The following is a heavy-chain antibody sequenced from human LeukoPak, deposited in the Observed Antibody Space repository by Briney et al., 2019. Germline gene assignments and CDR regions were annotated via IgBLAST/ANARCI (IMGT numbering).Heavy chain of an antibody. CDR2: ISAYNGNT. D-gene: IGHD6-19*01. J-gene: IGHJ6*03. CDR1: GYTFTSYG. V-gene: IGHV1-18*01. Sequence: ASVKVSCKASGYTFTSYGISWVRQAPGQGLEWMGWISAYNGNTDYAQKFQGRVTMTEDTSTDTAYMELSSLRSEDTAVYYCATGLGIAVSVYYYYMDVWGKGTTVTVSS. CDR3: ATGLGIAVSVYYYYMDV.